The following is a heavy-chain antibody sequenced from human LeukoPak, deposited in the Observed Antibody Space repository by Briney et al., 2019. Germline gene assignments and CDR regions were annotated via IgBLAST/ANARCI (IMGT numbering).Heavy chain of an antibody. CDR1: GFTFSSYW. J-gene: IGHJ6*02. CDR3: ARGGGLDV. CDR2: INHNGNVN. V-gene: IGHV3-7*03. D-gene: IGHD3-16*01. Sequence: GGSLRLSCAASGFTFSSYWMNWARQAPGKGLEWVASINHNGNVNYYVDSVKGRFTISEDNAKNSLYLQMSNLRAEDTAVYFCARGGGLDVWGQGATVTVSS.